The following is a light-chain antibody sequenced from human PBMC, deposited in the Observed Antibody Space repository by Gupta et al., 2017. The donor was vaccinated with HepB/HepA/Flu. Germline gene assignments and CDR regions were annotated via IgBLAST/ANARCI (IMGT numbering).Light chain of an antibody. V-gene: IGKV1-16*01. CDR1: EAVYNF. Sequence: DVQLTQSPFSVSAPVGDRVTITCRASEAVYNFLAWIQEKPGEAPKTLIYGASSLPSGVPSRFSGSGSGTEFTLSISTLQPEDFATYYCQQYDTYPLTFGGGTKVDI. CDR2: GAS. CDR3: QQYDTYPLT. J-gene: IGKJ4*01.